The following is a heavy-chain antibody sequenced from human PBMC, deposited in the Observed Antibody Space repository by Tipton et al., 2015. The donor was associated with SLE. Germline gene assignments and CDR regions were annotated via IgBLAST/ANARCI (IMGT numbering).Heavy chain of an antibody. Sequence: TLSLTCTVSGGPISSYYWSWFRQPPGKGLEWIGYIYTSGSTNYNPSLKRRVTISVDTSKNQFSLKLSSVTAADTAVYYCARESDATNYYYYYMDVWGKGTTVTVSS. CDR2: IYTSGST. D-gene: IGHD1-26*01. CDR3: ARESDATNYYYYYMDV. J-gene: IGHJ6*03. V-gene: IGHV4-4*08. CDR1: GGPISSYY.